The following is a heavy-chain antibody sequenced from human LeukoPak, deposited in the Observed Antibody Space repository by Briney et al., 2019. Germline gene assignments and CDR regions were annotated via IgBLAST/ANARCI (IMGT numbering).Heavy chain of an antibody. V-gene: IGHV1-8*01. J-gene: IGHJ6*03. Sequence: ASVKVSCKASGYTFTSYDINCVRQATGQGLEWMGWMNPNSGNTGYAQKFQGRVTMTRNTSISTAYMELSSLRSEDTAVYYCARGLSSSWYYYYYYMDVWGKGTTVTVSS. CDR2: MNPNSGNT. CDR1: GYTFTSYD. CDR3: ARGLSSSWYYYYYYMDV. D-gene: IGHD6-13*01.